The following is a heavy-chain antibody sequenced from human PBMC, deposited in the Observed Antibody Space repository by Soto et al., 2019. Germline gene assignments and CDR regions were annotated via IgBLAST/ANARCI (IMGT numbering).Heavy chain of an antibody. Sequence: GESLKISCKGSGYSFTSYWIGWVRQMPGKGLEWMGRIDPSDSYTNYSPSFQGHVTISADKSISTAYLQWSSLKASDTAMYYCARSLAARRPDYYGMDVWGQGTTVTVSS. CDR3: ARSLAARRPDYYGMDV. J-gene: IGHJ6*02. V-gene: IGHV5-10-1*01. CDR1: GYSFTSYW. CDR2: IDPSDSYT. D-gene: IGHD6-6*01.